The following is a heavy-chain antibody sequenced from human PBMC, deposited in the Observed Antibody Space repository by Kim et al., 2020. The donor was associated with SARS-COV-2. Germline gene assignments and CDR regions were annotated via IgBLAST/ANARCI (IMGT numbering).Heavy chain of an antibody. D-gene: IGHD6-13*01. CDR2: ISSSGSTI. J-gene: IGHJ6*02. CDR1: GFTFSSYE. Sequence: GGSLRLSCAASGFTFSSYEMNWVRQAPGKGLEWVSYISSSGSTIYYADSVKGRFTISRDNAKNSLYLQMNSLRAEDTAVYYCARDPYSSSYNYYDMDVGGRGTTVTVYS. CDR3: ARDPYSSSYNYYDMDV. V-gene: IGHV3-48*03.